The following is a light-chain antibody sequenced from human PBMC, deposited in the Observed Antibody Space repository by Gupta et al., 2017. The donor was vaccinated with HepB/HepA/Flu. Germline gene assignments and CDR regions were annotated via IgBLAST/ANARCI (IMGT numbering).Light chain of an antibody. CDR2: SAS. V-gene: IGKV1-39*01. J-gene: IGKJ1*01. Sequence: DIQMTQSPSSLSASPGDRVTITCRSSQSISNYLNWYQQKPGKAPTLLISSASTLHSGVPSRFSGRGYGTDFTLTSSSLQPDDFATYYWQQSDRTPRTFGQGTKVEIK. CDR3: QQSDRTPRT. CDR1: QSISNY.